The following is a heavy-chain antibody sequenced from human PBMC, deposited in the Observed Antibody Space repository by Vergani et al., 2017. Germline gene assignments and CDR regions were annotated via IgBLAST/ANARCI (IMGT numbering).Heavy chain of an antibody. J-gene: IGHJ6*02. Sequence: QVQLVQSGAEVKKPGASVKVSCKASGYTFTGYYMHWVRQAPGQGLEWMGWINPNSGGTNYAQKFQGRVTMTRDTSISTAYMELSRLRSDDTAVYYCARDETLXSSWGNYYYYGMDVWGQGTTVTVSS. D-gene: IGHD6-13*01. CDR2: INPNSGGT. CDR3: ARDETLXSSWGNYYYYGMDV. V-gene: IGHV1-2*02. CDR1: GYTFTGYY.